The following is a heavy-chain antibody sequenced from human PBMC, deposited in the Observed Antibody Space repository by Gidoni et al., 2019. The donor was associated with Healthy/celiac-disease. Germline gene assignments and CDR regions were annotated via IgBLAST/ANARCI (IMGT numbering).Heavy chain of an antibody. D-gene: IGHD3-16*01. CDR3: ASAGLRVNPAAYYYYMDV. J-gene: IGHJ6*03. V-gene: IGHV1-69*01. Sequence: QVQLVQSGAEVKKPGSSVKVSCKASGGTFSSYAISWVRQDPGQGLEWMGGIIPIFGTANYAQKFQVRVTITADESTSTAYMELSSLRSEDTAVYYCASAGLRVNPAAYYYYMDVWGKGTTVTVSS. CDR1: GGTFSSYA. CDR2: IIPIFGTA.